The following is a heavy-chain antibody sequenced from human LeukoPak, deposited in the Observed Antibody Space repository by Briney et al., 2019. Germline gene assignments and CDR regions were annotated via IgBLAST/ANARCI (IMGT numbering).Heavy chain of an antibody. CDR3: AKAPLRCSSTSCYSEFQH. D-gene: IGHD2-2*01. J-gene: IGHJ1*01. V-gene: IGHV3-23*01. Sequence: PGRSLRLSCAASGFTFSSYAMSWVRQAPGKGLEWVSAISGSGGSTYYADSVKGRFTISRDNSKNTLYLQMNSLRAEDTAVYYCAKAPLRCSSTSCYSEFQHWGQGTLVTVSS. CDR1: GFTFSSYA. CDR2: ISGSGGST.